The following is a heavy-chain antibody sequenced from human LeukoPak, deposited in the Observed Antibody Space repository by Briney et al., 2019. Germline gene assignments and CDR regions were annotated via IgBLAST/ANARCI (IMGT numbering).Heavy chain of an antibody. J-gene: IGHJ4*02. CDR3: ARAGTSGWYFDY. V-gene: IGHV4-31*03. CDR2: IYDRGSP. CDR1: RGSISSGGYY. Sequence: SETLSLTCTVSRGSISSGGYYWSWIRQHPGKDLEWIGYIYDRGSPYYNPSLKNRLTISLDTSKNQFSLNLSSVTAADTAVYYCARAGTSGWYFDYWGQGTLVTVSS. D-gene: IGHD6-19*01.